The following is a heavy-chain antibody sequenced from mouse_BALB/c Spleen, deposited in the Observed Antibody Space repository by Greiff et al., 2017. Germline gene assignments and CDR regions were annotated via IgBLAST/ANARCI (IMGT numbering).Heavy chain of an antibody. V-gene: IGHV5-6*01. Sequence: EVQGVESGGDLVKPGGSLKLSCAASGFTFSSYGMSWVRQTPDKRLEWVATISSGGSYTYYPDSVKGRFTISRDNAKNTLYLQMSSLKSEDTAMYYCARQDGNYGRDYWGQGTSVTVSS. CDR1: GFTFSSYG. CDR2: ISSGGSYT. J-gene: IGHJ4*01. CDR3: ARQDGNYGRDY. D-gene: IGHD2-1*01.